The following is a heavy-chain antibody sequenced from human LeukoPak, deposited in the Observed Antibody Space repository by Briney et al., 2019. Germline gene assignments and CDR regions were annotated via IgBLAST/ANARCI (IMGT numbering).Heavy chain of an antibody. CDR1: GFTFSTYA. CDR2: ISGTGGST. D-gene: IGHD5-18*01. CDR3: ARDQGYTYGHSFDY. Sequence: PGGSLRLSCAASGFTFSTYAMSWVRQAPGKGLEWVSVISGTGGSTNYADSVKGRFTISRDNSKNTLYLQMNSLRAEDTALYYCARDQGYTYGHSFDYWGQGTLVTVSS. J-gene: IGHJ4*02. V-gene: IGHV3-23*01.